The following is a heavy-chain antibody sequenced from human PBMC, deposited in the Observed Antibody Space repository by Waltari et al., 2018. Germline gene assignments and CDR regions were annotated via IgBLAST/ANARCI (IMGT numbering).Heavy chain of an antibody. D-gene: IGHD6-19*01. J-gene: IGHJ4*02. CDR2: IYPGHCDT. CDR3: ARAGIAVAGPFDF. Sequence: EVQLVQSGAEVKKPGESLKISCKGSGYSFTSYWIGWVRQMPGKGLEWIGVIYPGHCDTSYVPSFLGHVTFSADKSISTAYLQCISLMASDTAMYYFARAGIAVAGPFDFWGQGTLVTVSS. CDR1: GYSFTSYW. V-gene: IGHV5-51*03.